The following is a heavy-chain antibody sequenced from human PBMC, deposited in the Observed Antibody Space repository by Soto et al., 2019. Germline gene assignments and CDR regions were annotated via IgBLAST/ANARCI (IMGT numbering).Heavy chain of an antibody. CDR3: AKDRGWSYYCADY. CDR2: ISYDGSNK. V-gene: IGHV3-30*18. CDR1: GFTFSSYG. D-gene: IGHD1-26*01. J-gene: IGHJ4*02. Sequence: QVQLVESGGGVVQPGRSLRLSCAASGFTFSSYGMHWVRQAPGKGLEWVAVISYDGSNKYYADSVKGRFTISRDNSKNTLYLQMNSLRADDTAVYYCAKDRGWSYYCADYWGQGTLVTVSS.